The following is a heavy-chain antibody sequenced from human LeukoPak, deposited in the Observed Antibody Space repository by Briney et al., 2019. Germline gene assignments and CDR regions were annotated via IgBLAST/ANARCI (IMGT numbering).Heavy chain of an antibody. CDR3: ARELGIQLWEEGDGYHYGLDV. J-gene: IGHJ6*01. V-gene: IGHV3-21*01. D-gene: IGHD5-18*01. CDR2: ISSSSSYI. Sequence: GGSLSLLCAASGFPSSSLNMNGVRQAPGKGLEWVSSISSSSSYIYYADSVKGRFTISRDNAKNSLYLQMNSLRAEDTAVYYCARELGIQLWEEGDGYHYGLDVWGDEGQGTVSS. CDR1: GFPSSSLN.